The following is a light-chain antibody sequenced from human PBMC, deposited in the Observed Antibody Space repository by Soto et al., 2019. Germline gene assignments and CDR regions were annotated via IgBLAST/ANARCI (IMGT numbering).Light chain of an antibody. CDR3: YQFGRAPLT. CDR1: QSVSSNY. Sequence: EIVLTQSPGILSLSPGERATLSCRASQSVSSNYLVWFQQKPGQAPRLVIYDASTRATGIPDRFSGSGSGTDFTLTISGLDPEDCAVYYCYQFGRAPLTFGGGTKVEIK. J-gene: IGKJ4*01. V-gene: IGKV3-20*01. CDR2: DAS.